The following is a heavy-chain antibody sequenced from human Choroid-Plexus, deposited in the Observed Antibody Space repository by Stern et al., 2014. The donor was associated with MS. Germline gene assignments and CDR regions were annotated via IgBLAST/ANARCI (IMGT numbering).Heavy chain of an antibody. V-gene: IGHV1-2*02. CDR3: ARDQRGITIFGVVTDYYYLGMDV. CDR2: INPNTGGT. J-gene: IGHJ6*02. CDR1: GYIFTGYY. D-gene: IGHD3-3*01. Sequence: QVQLVQSGAEVKKPGASVKVSCTPSGYIFTGYYIHWVRQAPGQGLEWMAWINPNTGGTKDAQKFQGRVSMSRDTSISTAYVELSSLTSDDTAVYYCARDQRGITIFGVVTDYYYLGMDVWGQGTTVTVSS.